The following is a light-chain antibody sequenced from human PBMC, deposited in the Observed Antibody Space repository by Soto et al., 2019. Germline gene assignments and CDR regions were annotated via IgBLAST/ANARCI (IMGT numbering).Light chain of an antibody. J-gene: IGKJ1*01. Sequence: DIVLTQTPLSLSVTPGQPASISCKSSKSLLHSDEKMFLSWNLQKAGQPPQLVMYEVSNRFSGVPDRFSGSGSGTDFTLKISRVEAGDIGVYYCMQSLHLPWTFGQGTKVEVK. V-gene: IGKV2D-29*01. CDR1: KSLLHSDEKMF. CDR3: MQSLHLPWT. CDR2: EVS.